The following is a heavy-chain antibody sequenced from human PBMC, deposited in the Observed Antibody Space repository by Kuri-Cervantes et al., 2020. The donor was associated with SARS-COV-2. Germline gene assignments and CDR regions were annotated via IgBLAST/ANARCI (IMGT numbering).Heavy chain of an antibody. Sequence: SVKVSCKASGGTFSSYAISWVRQAPGQGLEWMGGIIPTFGTANYAQKFQGRVTITTDESTSTAYMELSSLRSEDTAVYYCASTIFGGDNWFDPWGQGTLVTVSS. CDR3: ASTIFGGDNWFDP. D-gene: IGHD3-3*01. J-gene: IGHJ5*02. CDR1: GGTFSSYA. V-gene: IGHV1-69*05. CDR2: IIPTFGTA.